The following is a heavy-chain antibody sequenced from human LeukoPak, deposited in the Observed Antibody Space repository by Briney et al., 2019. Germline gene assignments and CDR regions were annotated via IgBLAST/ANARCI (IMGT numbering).Heavy chain of an antibody. J-gene: IGHJ5*02. V-gene: IGHV4-39*07. D-gene: IGHD2-8*02. CDR3: ARNCTADNDVSRSRDKWFDP. CDR2: IYCSGST. Sequence: SETLSLTCTVSGDSISSTSHYWAWVRQPPGKDLEWIGSIYCSGSTHYNPSLKSRVTISMDTSKNQFSLKLKSVTAADTALYYCARNCTADNDVSRSRDKWFDPWGHGTLVTVSS. CDR1: GDSISSTSHY.